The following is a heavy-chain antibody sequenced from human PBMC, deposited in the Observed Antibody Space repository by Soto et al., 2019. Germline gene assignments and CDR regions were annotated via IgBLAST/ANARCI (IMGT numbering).Heavy chain of an antibody. CDR3: VEGWNDF. D-gene: IGHD1-1*01. CDR2: IKSTKDGGAR. CDR1: RFTFSSAW. J-gene: IGHJ4*02. Sequence: EVQVVESGGDLVEPGGLLRLSCVTSRFTFSSAWMSWVRQAPGKGLEWVARIKSTKDGGARDYAAPVNGRFSISRDDSKSTVYLQMNSLRAEDTALFYCVEGWNDFWGQGTLVTVSS. V-gene: IGHV3-15*01.